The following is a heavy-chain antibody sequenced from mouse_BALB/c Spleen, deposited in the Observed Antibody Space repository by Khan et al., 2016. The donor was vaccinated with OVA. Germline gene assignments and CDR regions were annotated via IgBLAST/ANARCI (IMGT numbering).Heavy chain of an antibody. CDR2: ISSTGST. CDR1: GYSITSDYA. D-gene: IGHD2-14*01. V-gene: IGHV3-2*02. J-gene: IGHJ4*01. CDR3: ARSLYYSYGYALDC. Sequence: VQLKQSGPGLVKPSQSLSLTCTVTGYSITSDYAWNWIRQFPGNKLEWMGYISSTGSTCYNPSLKSRISITRDTSKNQFFLQLKSVTTEDTATYDCARSLYYSYGYALDCWGRGTSVTVSS.